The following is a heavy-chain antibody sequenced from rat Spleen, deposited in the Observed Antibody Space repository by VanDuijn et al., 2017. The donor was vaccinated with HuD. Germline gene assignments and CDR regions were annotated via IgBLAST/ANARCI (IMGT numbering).Heavy chain of an antibody. CDR1: GFTFTKHG. Sequence: EVQLVESGGGLVQPGRSLKLSCAASGFTFTKHGMAWVRQTPTKGLEWVASITNTGGSIYYLDSVKGRFTISRDNAKSSLYLQMDSLRSEDTATYYCTTVYSSYYWGQGVMVTVSS. CDR2: ITNTGGSI. J-gene: IGHJ2*01. CDR3: TTVYSSYY. V-gene: IGHV5-20*01. D-gene: IGHD1-2*01.